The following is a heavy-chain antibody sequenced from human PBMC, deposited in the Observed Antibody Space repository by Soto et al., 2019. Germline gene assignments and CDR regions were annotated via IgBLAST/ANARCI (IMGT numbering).Heavy chain of an antibody. CDR3: VKGGWAAAGHFDY. CDR1: GFTFSSYA. V-gene: IGHV3-64D*08. J-gene: IGHJ4*02. D-gene: IGHD6-13*01. CDR2: ISSNGGST. Sequence: GGSLRLSCSASGFTFSSYAMHWVRQAPGKGLQYVSAISSNGGSTYYADSVKGRFTISRDNSKNTLYLQMTSLRAEDTAVYYCVKGGWAAAGHFDYWGQGTLVTVSS.